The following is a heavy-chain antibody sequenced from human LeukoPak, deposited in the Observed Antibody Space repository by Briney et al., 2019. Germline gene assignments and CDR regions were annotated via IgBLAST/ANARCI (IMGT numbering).Heavy chain of an antibody. J-gene: IGHJ4*02. Sequence: ASVKVSCKASGYTFTSYDINWVRQATGQGLEWMGWMNPNSGNTGYAQKFQGRVTMTRDTSTSTVYMELSSLRSEDTAVYYCARIYYGSGSPSWGQGTLVTVSS. CDR1: GYTFTSYD. V-gene: IGHV1-8*01. CDR2: MNPNSGNT. CDR3: ARIYYGSGSPS. D-gene: IGHD3-10*01.